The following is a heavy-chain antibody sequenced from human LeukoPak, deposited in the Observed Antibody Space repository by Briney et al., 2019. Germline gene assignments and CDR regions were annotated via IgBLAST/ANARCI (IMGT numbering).Heavy chain of an antibody. CDR3: ARDVSSLLLPGYMDV. CDR1: VYIYTSYS. Sequence: GASVNVSCKSCVYIYTSYSMHWVRRAPGQTLEWMGWLNAGSGNTNYAQKLQFRVTMTTDTYTSTAYMELRSLRSDDTAVYDCARDVSSLLLPGYMDVWGKGTTVTVSS. V-gene: IGHV1-3*01. J-gene: IGHJ6*03. D-gene: IGHD6-13*01. CDR2: LNAGSGNT.